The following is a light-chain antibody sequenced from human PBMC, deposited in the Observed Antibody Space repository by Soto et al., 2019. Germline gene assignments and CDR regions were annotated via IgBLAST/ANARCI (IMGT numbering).Light chain of an antibody. CDR1: SSDVGGYNY. CDR2: EVS. CDR3: SSYACSNNFA. Sequence: QSVLTQPPSASGSPGQSVTISCTGTSSDVGGYNYVSWYQQHPGKAPKLMIYEVSERPSGVPDRFSGSKSSNTASLTVSGLQAEDEADYYCSSYACSNNFAFGTGTKVTVL. V-gene: IGLV2-8*01. J-gene: IGLJ1*01.